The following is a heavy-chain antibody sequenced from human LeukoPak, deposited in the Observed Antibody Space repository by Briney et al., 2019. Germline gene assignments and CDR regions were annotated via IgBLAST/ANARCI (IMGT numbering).Heavy chain of an antibody. D-gene: IGHD1-14*01. Sequence: GGSLRLSCAASGFTFSNAWMSWVRQAPGKGLEWVGRIKSKTDGGTTDYAAPVKGRFTISRDDSKNTLYLQMNSLKTEDTAVYYCTTRTERGAQVDYWGQGTLVTVSS. V-gene: IGHV3-15*01. CDR2: IKSKTDGGTT. CDR3: TTRTERGAQVDY. J-gene: IGHJ4*02. CDR1: GFTFSNAW.